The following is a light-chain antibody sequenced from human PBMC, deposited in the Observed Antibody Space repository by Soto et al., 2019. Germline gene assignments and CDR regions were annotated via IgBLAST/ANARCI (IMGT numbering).Light chain of an antibody. Sequence: DMQMTQSPSSLSASVGYRFAITCLASQSISSYLNWYQQKPGKAPKLLIYAASSLQSGVPSRFSGSGSGTDFTLTISSLQPEDFATYYCQQSYSTLWTFGQGTNVDIK. CDR2: AAS. CDR1: QSISSY. CDR3: QQSYSTLWT. V-gene: IGKV1-39*01. J-gene: IGKJ1*01.